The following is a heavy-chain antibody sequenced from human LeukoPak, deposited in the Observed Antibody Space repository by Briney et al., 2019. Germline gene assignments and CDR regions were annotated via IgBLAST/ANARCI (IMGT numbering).Heavy chain of an antibody. CDR3: AKDKYYYGSGSSEGYFDY. CDR2: ISYDGSNK. Sequence: GGPLRLSCAASGFTFSSYGMHWVRQAPGKGLEWVAVISYDGSNKYYADSVKGRFTISRDNSKNTLYLQMNSLRAEDTAVYYCAKDKYYYGSGSSEGYFDYWGQGTLVTVSS. D-gene: IGHD3-10*01. V-gene: IGHV3-30*18. CDR1: GFTFSSYG. J-gene: IGHJ4*02.